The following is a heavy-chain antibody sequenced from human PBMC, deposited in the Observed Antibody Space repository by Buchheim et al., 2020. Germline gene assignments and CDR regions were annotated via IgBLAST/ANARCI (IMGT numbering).Heavy chain of an antibody. CDR1: GGSVGSNGAC. D-gene: IGHD3-22*01. CDR2: VCYDGGT. V-gene: IGHV4-39*01. CDR3: ARGHSSGHGLDY. Sequence: QVRLQESGPGLVKPSETLSLTCTVSGGSVGSNGACWGWVRQSPGKELEWIGTVCYDGGTYKNPSVGSRVTMSTDMSTNQFSLNLYSATAADTAVYYCARGHSSGHGLDYWGQGTL. J-gene: IGHJ4*02.